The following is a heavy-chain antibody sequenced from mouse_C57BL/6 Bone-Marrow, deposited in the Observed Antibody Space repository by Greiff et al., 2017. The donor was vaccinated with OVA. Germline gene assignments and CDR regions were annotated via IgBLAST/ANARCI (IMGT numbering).Heavy chain of an antibody. V-gene: IGHV3-6*01. CDR1: GYSITSGYY. D-gene: IGHD4-1*01. Sequence: EVQLQESGPGLVKPSQSLSLTCSVTGYSITSGYYWNWIRQFPGNKLEWMGYISYDGSNNYNPSLKNRISITRDTSKNQFFLKLISVTTEDTATYYCAREETGTGWYFDVWGTGTTVTVSS. J-gene: IGHJ1*03. CDR3: AREETGTGWYFDV. CDR2: ISYDGSN.